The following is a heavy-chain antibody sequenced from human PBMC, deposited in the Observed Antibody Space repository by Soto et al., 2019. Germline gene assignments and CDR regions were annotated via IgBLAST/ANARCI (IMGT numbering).Heavy chain of an antibody. Sequence: EVQLVESGGGLVQPGGSLRLSCAASGFTFSNYWMYWVRQAPGTGLVWVSRINSDGSVSSYADSVKGRLTISRDNVKNTLYLQMDGLRAEDTAVYYCARGDCVGGTCYSLAGSFYYYMDVWGTGTTVTVFS. CDR2: INSDGSVS. CDR3: ARGDCVGGTCYSLAGSFYYYMDV. J-gene: IGHJ6*03. D-gene: IGHD2-15*01. CDR1: GFTFSNYW. V-gene: IGHV3-74*01.